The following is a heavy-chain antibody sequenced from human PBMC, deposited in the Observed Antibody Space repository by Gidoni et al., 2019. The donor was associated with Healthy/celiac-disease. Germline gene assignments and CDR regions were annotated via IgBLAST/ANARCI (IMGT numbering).Heavy chain of an antibody. Sequence: QMQLVQSGPVLQEAGTPVKFSCKASGFTFTSSAVQWGRQSRGQRLEWIGWIVVGSGNTNYAQKLQERVTITRDMSTSTAYMELSSLRSEDTAVYYCAAKTPYCDWLLRDDAFDIWGQGTMVTVSS. D-gene: IGHD3-9*01. J-gene: IGHJ3*02. CDR3: AAKTPYCDWLLRDDAFDI. V-gene: IGHV1-58*01. CDR1: GFTFTSSA. CDR2: IVVGSGNT.